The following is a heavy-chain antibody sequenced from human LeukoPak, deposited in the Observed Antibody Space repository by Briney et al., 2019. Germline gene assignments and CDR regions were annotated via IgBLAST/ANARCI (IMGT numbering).Heavy chain of an antibody. CDR2: ISAYNGNT. CDR3: ATRIAARPVVDYYYYGMDV. D-gene: IGHD6-6*01. CDR1: GYTFTSYG. Sequence: GASVKVSCKASGYTFTSYGISWVRQAPGQGLEWMGWISAYNGNTNYAQKLQGRVTMTTDTSTSTAYMELRSLRSDDTAVYYCATRIAARPVVDYYYYGMDVWGQGTTVTVSS. V-gene: IGHV1-18*01. J-gene: IGHJ6*02.